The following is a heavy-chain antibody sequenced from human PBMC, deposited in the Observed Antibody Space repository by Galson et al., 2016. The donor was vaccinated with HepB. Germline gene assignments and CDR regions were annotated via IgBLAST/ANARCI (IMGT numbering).Heavy chain of an antibody. V-gene: IGHV3-30*18. CDR2: ISYDGNKE. J-gene: IGHJ6*02. CDR1: GFRFTYYG. CDR3: AKDSILGATAGFYGIDV. D-gene: IGHD1-26*01. Sequence: SLRLSCAASGFRFTYYGLHWVRRAPGKGLEWVAVISYDGNKEYYADSVKGRFTIFRDNPKTTVYLEMNSLRVEDTAVYYCAKDSILGATAGFYGIDVWGQGTTVTVSS.